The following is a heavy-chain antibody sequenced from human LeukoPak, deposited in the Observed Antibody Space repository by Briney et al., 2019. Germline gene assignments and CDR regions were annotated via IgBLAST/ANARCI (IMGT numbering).Heavy chain of an antibody. CDR3: TPDKDFWGGYQDF. V-gene: IGHV3-15*01. CDR1: GFTFSSYG. CDR2: IKSKADGGTT. J-gene: IGHJ4*02. D-gene: IGHD3-3*01. Sequence: GGSLRLSCAASGFTFSSYGMSWVRQAPGKGLEWVGRIKSKADGGTTDYVASVKGRFIISRNDSKDTMYLKINRLKIEDTGVYYSTPDKDFWGGYQDFWGQGILVSVSS.